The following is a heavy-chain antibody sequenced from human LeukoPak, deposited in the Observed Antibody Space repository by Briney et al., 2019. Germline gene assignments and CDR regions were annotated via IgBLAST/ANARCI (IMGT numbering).Heavy chain of an antibody. CDR3: ARVIPERDPHYDG. CDR1: GYTFTSYG. V-gene: IGHV1-18*01. Sequence: ASVKVSCKASGYTFTSYGISWVRQAPGQGLEWMGWISAYNGNTNHAQKLQGRVTMPTDTSTSTAYMELRSLRSDDTAVYYCARVIPERDPHYDGWGQGTLVTVSS. CDR2: ISAYNGNT. J-gene: IGHJ4*02. D-gene: IGHD4-17*01.